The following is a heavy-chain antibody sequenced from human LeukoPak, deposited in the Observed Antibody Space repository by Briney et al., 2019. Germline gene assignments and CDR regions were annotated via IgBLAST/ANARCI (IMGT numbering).Heavy chain of an antibody. J-gene: IGHJ6*02. CDR2: ISYDGSNK. CDR3: ARDKNGAGVTTLGYYGMDV. D-gene: IGHD4-11*01. Sequence: PGGSLRLSCAASGFTFSSYAMHWVRQAPGKGLEWVAVISYDGSNKYYADSVKGRFTISRDNSKNTLYLQMNSLRAEDTAVYYCARDKNGAGVTTLGYYGMDVWGQGTTVTVSS. CDR1: GFTFSSYA. V-gene: IGHV3-30-3*01.